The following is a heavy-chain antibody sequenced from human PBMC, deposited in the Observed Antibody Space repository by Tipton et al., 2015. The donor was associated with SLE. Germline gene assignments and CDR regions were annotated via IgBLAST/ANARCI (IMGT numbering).Heavy chain of an antibody. CDR1: GFTFSTYY. V-gene: IGHV3-23*01. D-gene: IGHD3-3*01. CDR3: ARGGVTIFGVVHPGQKWFDP. CDR2: ISGSGGST. Sequence: SLRLSCATSGFTFSTYYMHWVRQVPGKGPVWVSGISGSGGSTYYADSVKGRFTISRDNSKNTLYLQMNSLRAEDTAVYYCARGGVTIFGVVHPGQKWFDPWGQGTLVTVSS. J-gene: IGHJ5*02.